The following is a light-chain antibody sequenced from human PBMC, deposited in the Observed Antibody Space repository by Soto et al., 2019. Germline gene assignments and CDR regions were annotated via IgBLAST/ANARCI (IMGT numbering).Light chain of an antibody. J-gene: IGKJ1*01. CDR3: QQYGSSPVT. CDR2: VAS. CDR1: QSVSSSY. Sequence: EIVLTQSPGTLSLSPVERATLSCRSSQSVSSSYLAWYQQKPGRAPRLLIYVASSRATGIPDRFSGSGSGTDFTLTISRLEPEDFAVYYCQQYGSSPVTFGQGTKVDIK. V-gene: IGKV3-20*01.